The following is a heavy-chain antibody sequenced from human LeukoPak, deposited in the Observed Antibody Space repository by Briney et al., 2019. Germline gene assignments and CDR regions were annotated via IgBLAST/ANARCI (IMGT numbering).Heavy chain of an antibody. CDR1: GFTFSTFG. D-gene: IGHD1/OR15-1a*01. Sequence: GGSLRLSCAASGFTFSTFGMNWVRQAPGKGLEWVSSISSSSSYIYYADSVKGRFTISRDNAKNSLYLQMNSLRAEDTAVYYCARVGRGTIRFDYWGQGTLVTVSS. J-gene: IGHJ4*02. CDR2: ISSSSSYI. CDR3: ARVGRGTIRFDY. V-gene: IGHV3-21*01.